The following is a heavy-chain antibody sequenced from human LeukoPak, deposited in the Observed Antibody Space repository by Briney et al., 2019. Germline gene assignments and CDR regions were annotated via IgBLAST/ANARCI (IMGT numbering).Heavy chain of an antibody. CDR2: IFSGSA. CDR3: ARQGERPGISAY. D-gene: IGHD3-16*01. Sequence: SETLSLTCTVSGDSISSSSYYWGWVRQPPGKGLEWIGSIFSGSAYYSPPLKSRVTISLNTSKNQFSLNLSSVTAADTAVYYCARQGERPGISAYWGQGTLVTVSS. J-gene: IGHJ4*02. V-gene: IGHV4-39*01. CDR1: GDSISSSSYY.